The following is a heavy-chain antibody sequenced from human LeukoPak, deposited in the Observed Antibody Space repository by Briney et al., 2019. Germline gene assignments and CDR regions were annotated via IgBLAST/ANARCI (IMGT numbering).Heavy chain of an antibody. V-gene: IGHV3-23*01. CDR3: ARSGGVRGDPFDY. D-gene: IGHD3-10*01. CDR2: ISGSGGST. J-gene: IGHJ4*02. CDR1: GFTFSSYA. Sequence: AGGSLRLSCAASGFTFSSYAMSWARQAPGKGLEWVSAISGSGGSTYYADSVKGRFTISRDNAKNSLYLQMNSLRAEDTAVYYCARSGGVRGDPFDYWGQGTLVTVSS.